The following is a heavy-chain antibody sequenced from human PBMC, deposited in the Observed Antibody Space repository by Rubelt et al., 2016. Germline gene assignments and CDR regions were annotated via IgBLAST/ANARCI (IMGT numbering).Heavy chain of an antibody. CDR2: ISGSGGST. Sequence: RQAPGKGLEWVSAISGSGGSTYYADSVKGRFTISRDKSKNTLYLQMNSLRAEDTAVYYCAKVGYYDSSGQNWGQGTRVTVSS. CDR3: AKVGYYDSSGQN. D-gene: IGHD3-22*01. V-gene: IGHV3-23*01. J-gene: IGHJ4*02.